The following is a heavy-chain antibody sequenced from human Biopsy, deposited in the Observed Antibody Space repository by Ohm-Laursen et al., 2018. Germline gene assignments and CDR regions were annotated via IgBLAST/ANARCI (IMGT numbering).Heavy chain of an antibody. J-gene: IGHJ4*02. CDR2: IYYNGST. D-gene: IGHD3/OR15-3a*01. V-gene: IGHV4-59*08. CDR3: ARHSPAPNWTLDY. Sequence: SDTLSLTCTVSGGSISSYYWSWIRQPPGKGLEWIGYIYYNGSTNYNPSLKSRVTISVDTSKNQFSLKLNSVTAADTAVYSCARHSPAPNWTLDYWGRGTQVTVSS. CDR1: GGSISSYY.